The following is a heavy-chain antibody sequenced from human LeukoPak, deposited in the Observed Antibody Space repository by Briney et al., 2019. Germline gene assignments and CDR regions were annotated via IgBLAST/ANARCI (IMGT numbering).Heavy chain of an antibody. J-gene: IGHJ4*02. CDR3: ARRRRWELGEDYFDY. D-gene: IGHD1-26*01. CDR2: IYYSGST. Sequence: SETLSLTCTVSGGSISSYYWSWIRQPPGKGLEWIGYIYYSGSTNYNPSLKSRVTISVDTSKNQFSLKLSSVTAADTAVYYCARRRRWELGEDYFDYWGQGTLVTVSS. V-gene: IGHV4-59*08. CDR1: GGSISSYY.